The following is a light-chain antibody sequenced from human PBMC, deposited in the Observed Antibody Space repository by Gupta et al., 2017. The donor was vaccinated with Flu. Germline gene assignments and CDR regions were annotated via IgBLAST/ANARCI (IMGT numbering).Light chain of an antibody. CDR1: GNTY. Sequence: GNTYVSWYQQHPGPAPKLLIYENNKRPSGIPARFSGSKSGTSAALGITGLQTGDEADYYCGTWDGSLSTDVFGTGTKVTVL. J-gene: IGLJ1*01. CDR2: ENN. V-gene: IGLV1-51*02. CDR3: GTWDGSLSTDV.